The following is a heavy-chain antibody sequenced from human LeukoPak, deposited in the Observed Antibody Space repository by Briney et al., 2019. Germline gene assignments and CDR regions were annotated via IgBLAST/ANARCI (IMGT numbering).Heavy chain of an antibody. CDR1: ELTASSTN. D-gene: IGHD3-9*01. J-gene: IGHJ4*02. CDR2: FYSGGST. V-gene: IGHV3-66*01. Sequence: PGGPLNFSGEPPELTASSTNRSWVRQAPGKGLGGASVFYSGGSTYYADSAKGRFTISRGNSKNTLYLQMNSLRAEDTAVYYCARSSFDWLFPSGSHFDYWGQGTLVTVSS. CDR3: ARSSFDWLFPSGSHFDY.